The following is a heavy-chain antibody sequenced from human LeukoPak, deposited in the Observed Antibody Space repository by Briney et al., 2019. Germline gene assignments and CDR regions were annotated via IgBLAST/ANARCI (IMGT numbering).Heavy chain of an antibody. V-gene: IGHV3-23*01. CDR3: AKRSAWGYDFDDAFDI. D-gene: IGHD3/OR15-3a*01. CDR1: GFTFSSYA. J-gene: IGHJ3*02. CDR2: ISGSGGST. Sequence: GGSLRLSCATSGFTFSSYAMNWVRQAPGKWLEWVSVISGSGGSTYYADSVKGRFTISRDNSKNTLYLQMNSLRAEDTAVYYCAKRSAWGYDFDDAFDIWGQGTMVTVSS.